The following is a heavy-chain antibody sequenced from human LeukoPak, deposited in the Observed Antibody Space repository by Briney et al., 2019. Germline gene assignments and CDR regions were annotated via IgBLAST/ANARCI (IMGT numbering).Heavy chain of an antibody. V-gene: IGHV3-74*01. CDR2: INSDGSTT. J-gene: IGHJ3*02. CDR1: GFTFSSYW. CDR3: SRDTADDAFDI. Sequence: GGSLRLSCAASGFTFSSYWMHWVRQAPGKGLVWVSRINSDGSTTSYADSVKGRFTISRDNAENTLYLQMNSLRAEDTAVYYCSRDTADDAFDIWGQGTMVTASS.